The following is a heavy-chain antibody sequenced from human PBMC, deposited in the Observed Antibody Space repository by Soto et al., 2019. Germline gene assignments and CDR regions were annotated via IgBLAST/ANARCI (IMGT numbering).Heavy chain of an antibody. CDR1: GGSISSGGYY. Sequence: QVQLQESGPGLVKPSQTLSLTCTVSGGSISSGGYYWSWIRQHPGKGLEWIGYIYYSGSTYYNPSLKSRVTISVDPSKNQCSLKLSSVTAADTAVYYCARGIGADYYGSGSPFGYYMDVWGKGTTVTVSS. D-gene: IGHD3-10*01. CDR3: ARGIGADYYGSGSPFGYYMDV. V-gene: IGHV4-31*03. J-gene: IGHJ6*03. CDR2: IYYSGST.